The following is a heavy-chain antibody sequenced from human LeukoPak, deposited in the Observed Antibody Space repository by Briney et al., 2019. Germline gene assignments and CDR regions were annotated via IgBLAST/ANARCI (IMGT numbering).Heavy chain of an antibody. CDR2: IYYSGSP. J-gene: IGHJ3*02. D-gene: IGHD6-19*01. CDR3: ARRLANSSGHRDAFDI. CDR1: GGSISTYY. V-gene: IGHV4-59*08. Sequence: PSETLSLTCTVSGGSISTYYWNWIRQPPGKGLECIGYIYYSGSPSYNPSLRSRVTISVDTSKNQFSLKLSSVTAADTAVYYCARRLANSSGHRDAFDIWGQGTMVTVSS.